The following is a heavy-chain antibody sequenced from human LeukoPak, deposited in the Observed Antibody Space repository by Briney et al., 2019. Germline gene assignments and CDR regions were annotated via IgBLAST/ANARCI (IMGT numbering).Heavy chain of an antibody. J-gene: IGHJ4*02. CDR3: ATATPKYSGYESI. Sequence: GGSLRLSCAASGFTFSFDAMSWVRQAPGKGLEWVSAISGGGGSTYYADSVKDRFTISRDNFKNTLYLQMDSLRAEDTAVYYCATATPKYSGYESIWGQGTLVTVSS. V-gene: IGHV3-23*01. D-gene: IGHD5-12*01. CDR2: ISGGGGST. CDR1: GFTFSFDA.